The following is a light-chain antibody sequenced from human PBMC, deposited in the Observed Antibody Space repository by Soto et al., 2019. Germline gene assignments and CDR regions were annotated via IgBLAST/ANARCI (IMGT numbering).Light chain of an antibody. CDR2: AAS. J-gene: IGKJ2*01. CDR1: QAISSS. Sequence: DIQLTQSPSFLSASVGDRVTITCRASQAISSSLAWYQHNPGKAPKLLIYAASTLQNGVPSSFSGSGSGTEFTLTISSXQPEDFXTXXXXXXXDYRXTFGQGTKVEIK. CDR3: XXXXDYRXT. V-gene: IGKV1-9*01.